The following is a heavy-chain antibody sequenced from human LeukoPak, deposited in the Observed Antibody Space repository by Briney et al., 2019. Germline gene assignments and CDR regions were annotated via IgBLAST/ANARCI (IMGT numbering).Heavy chain of an antibody. D-gene: IGHD2-2*01. V-gene: IGHV4-59*01. J-gene: IGHJ6*03. CDR1: GASFSTNY. CDR2: VFDSGST. Sequence: PSETLSLTCSVSGASFSTNYWSWIRQPPGRGLEWIGYVFDSGSTNYNPSLKSRVTISVDTSTKQFSLRLSSVTAADTAVYYCARLYQLSKWKYYYYYMDVWGKGTAVTVSS. CDR3: ARLYQLSKWKYYYYYMDV.